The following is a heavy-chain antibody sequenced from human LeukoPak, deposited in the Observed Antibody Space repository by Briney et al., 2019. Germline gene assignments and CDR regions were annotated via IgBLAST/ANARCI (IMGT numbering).Heavy chain of an antibody. D-gene: IGHD3-22*01. J-gene: IGHJ4*02. CDR3: ARDGESPGYYYDSSGYCDY. V-gene: IGHV1-2*02. Sequence: ASVKVSCTASGYTFTGYYMHWVRQAPGQGLEWMGWINPNSGGTNYAQKFQGRVTMTRDTSISTAYMELGRLRSDDTAVYYGARDGESPGYYYDSSGYCDYWGQGTLVTVSS. CDR1: GYTFTGYY. CDR2: INPNSGGT.